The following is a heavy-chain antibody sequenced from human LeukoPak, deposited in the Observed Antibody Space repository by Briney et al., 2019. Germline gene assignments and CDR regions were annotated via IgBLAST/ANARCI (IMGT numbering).Heavy chain of an antibody. V-gene: IGHV1-69*04. CDR3: ARDLTSYYYDNNGAFDF. CDR2: IIPILDTP. J-gene: IGHJ4*02. CDR1: GGTFSSYA. D-gene: IGHD3-22*01. Sequence: SVKVSCTASGGTFSSYAINWVRQAPGQGLEWMGRIIPILDTPNYAQKFQGRVTITADKSTSTAYMELSSLRSEDTAVYYCARDLTSYYYDNNGAFDFWGQGTLVTVSS.